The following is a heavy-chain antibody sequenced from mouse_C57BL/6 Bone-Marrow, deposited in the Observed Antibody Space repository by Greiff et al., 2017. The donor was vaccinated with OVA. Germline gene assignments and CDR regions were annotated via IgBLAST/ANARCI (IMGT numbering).Heavy chain of an antibody. Sequence: VHVKQSVAELVRPGASVKLSCTASGFNIKNTYMHWVKQRPEQGLEWIGRIDPANGNTKYAPKFQGKATITADTSSNPAYLPLSSLTSEDTAIYYCARLYYGDFDVWGTGTTVTVSS. CDR3: ARLYYGDFDV. CDR2: IDPANGNT. D-gene: IGHD1-1*01. J-gene: IGHJ1*03. CDR1: GFNIKNTY. V-gene: IGHV14-3*01.